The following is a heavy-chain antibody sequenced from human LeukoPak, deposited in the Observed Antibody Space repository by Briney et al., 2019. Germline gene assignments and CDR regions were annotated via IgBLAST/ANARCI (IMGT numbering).Heavy chain of an antibody. J-gene: IGHJ4*02. CDR1: GYTFTSYG. Sequence: APVKVSCKASGYTFTSYGISWVRQAPGQGLEWMGWISAYNGNTNYAQKLQGRVTMTTDTSTCTAYMELRSLRSDDTAVYYCARDLDIVVVPAAISFDYWGQGTLVTVSS. CDR2: ISAYNGNT. V-gene: IGHV1-18*01. CDR3: ARDLDIVVVPAAISFDY. D-gene: IGHD2-2*02.